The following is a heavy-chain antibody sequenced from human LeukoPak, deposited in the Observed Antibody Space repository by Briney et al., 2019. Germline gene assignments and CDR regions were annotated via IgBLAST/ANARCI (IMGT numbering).Heavy chain of an antibody. CDR2: MNPNSGNT. CDR3: ARIYYDILTGYRRSDH. D-gene: IGHD3-9*01. V-gene: IGHV1-8*01. Sequence: ASXKVSCKASGYTFTSYDINWVRQATGQGLEWMGWMNPNSGNTGYAQKFQGRVTMTRNTSISTAYMELSSLRSEDTAVYYCARIYYDILTGYRRSDHWGQGTLVTVSS. J-gene: IGHJ5*02. CDR1: GYTFTSYD.